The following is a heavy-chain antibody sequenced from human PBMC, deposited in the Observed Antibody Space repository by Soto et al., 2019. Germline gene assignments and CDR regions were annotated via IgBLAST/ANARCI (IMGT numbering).Heavy chain of an antibody. CDR3: ARRARGDYYYMDV. CDR1: GFTLSSDA. Sequence: VQLVESGGGLAQPGGSLRLSCAASGFTLSSDAMDWGRQAPGKGLEYVSGISSNGIGTYYANSVKGRFTIFRDNSKNTVYLHMDSLRPEDMAVYYWARRARGDYYYMDVWGKGTTVTVS. D-gene: IGHD6-6*01. J-gene: IGHJ6*03. V-gene: IGHV3-64*01. CDR2: ISSNGIGT.